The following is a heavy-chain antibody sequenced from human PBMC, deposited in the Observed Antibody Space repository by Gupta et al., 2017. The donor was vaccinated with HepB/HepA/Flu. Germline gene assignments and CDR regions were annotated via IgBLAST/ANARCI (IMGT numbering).Heavy chain of an antibody. CDR1: GYTFTDSY. V-gene: IGHV1-2*02. J-gene: IGHJ4*02. Sequence: QVQLVQSGAEVEQPGASVKVSCKASGYTFTDSYMLHWVRQAPGQGLEWMAWINPRTGDTTYSEKFQGRLTVTRDTSISTVYMQLKSLRADDTAVYYCARGEGGWYGYWGQGTLVTVSS. D-gene: IGHD6-19*01. CDR3: ARGEGGWYGY. CDR2: INPRTGDT.